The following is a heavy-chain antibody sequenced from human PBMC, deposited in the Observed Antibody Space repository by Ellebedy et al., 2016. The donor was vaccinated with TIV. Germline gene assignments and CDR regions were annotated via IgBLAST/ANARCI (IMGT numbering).Heavy chain of an antibody. CDR2: FIPLYGAA. V-gene: IGHV1-69*13. J-gene: IGHJ4*02. D-gene: IGHD2-2*01. Sequence: ASVKVSXXSSGGTFSSHAFTWVRLAPGQGLEWVGGFIPLYGAAHYAQNFNGRVTITADESTSTLYMELSSLTSDDTAVYYCARGSSNWLPRDWGQGTLVTVSS. CDR3: ARGSSNWLPRD. CDR1: GGTFSSHA.